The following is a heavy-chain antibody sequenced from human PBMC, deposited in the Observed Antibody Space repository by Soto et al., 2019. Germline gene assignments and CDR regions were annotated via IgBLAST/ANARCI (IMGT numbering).Heavy chain of an antibody. CDR2: ISSSGSTI. CDR3: AREGRPDYYYYGMDV. Sequence: EVQLVESGGGLVQPGGSLRLSCAASGFTFSSYEMNWVRQAPGKGLEWVSYISSSGSTIYYADSVKGQFTISRDNAKNSLYLQMNSLRAEDTAVYYCAREGRPDYYYYGMDVWGQGTTVTVSS. CDR1: GFTFSSYE. V-gene: IGHV3-48*03. J-gene: IGHJ6*02.